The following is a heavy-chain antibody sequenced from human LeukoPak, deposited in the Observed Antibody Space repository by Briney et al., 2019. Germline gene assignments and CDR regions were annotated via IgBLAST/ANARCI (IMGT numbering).Heavy chain of an antibody. CDR1: GFIVSGDF. J-gene: IGHJ4*02. CDR3: ARLRLYFDY. Sequence: GGSLRLSCAASGFIVSGDFMSWVRQAPGKGLEWVSVIYSDGSTYYADSVKGRFTISRDNSKNTLYLQMNSLRAEDTAVYYCARLRLYFDYWGQGTLVTVSS. CDR2: IYSDGST. V-gene: IGHV3-66*02. D-gene: IGHD5-12*01.